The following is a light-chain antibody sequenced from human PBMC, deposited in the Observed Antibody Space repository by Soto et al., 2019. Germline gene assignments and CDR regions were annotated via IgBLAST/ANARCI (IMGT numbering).Light chain of an antibody. CDR1: QDINSR. CDR2: AAT. CDR3: LQVANFPRT. Sequence: DIQMTQSPSSVSASVGDTVTITCRASQDINSRLAWFQQQPGRPPKYVIQAATMLQSGFPSRFAGCGSGRDFTLTIHTLQPEDSATYYCLQVANFPRTFGQGTKVE. J-gene: IGKJ1*01. V-gene: IGKV1-12*01.